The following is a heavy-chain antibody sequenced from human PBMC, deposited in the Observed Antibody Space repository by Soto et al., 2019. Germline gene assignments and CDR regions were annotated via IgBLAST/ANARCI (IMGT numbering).Heavy chain of an antibody. D-gene: IGHD2-15*01. CDR2: INPSGGST. V-gene: IGHV1-46*01. J-gene: IGHJ6*02. CDR3: ARDVRCSGGSCYSIPTNYYYYHGMDV. CDR1: GYTFTSYY. Sequence: QVQLVQSGAEVKKPGASVKVSCKASGYTFTSYYMHWVRQAPGQGLEWMGIINPSGGSTSYAQKFQGRVTMTRDTSASTVYMELSSLRSEDTAVYYCARDVRCSGGSCYSIPTNYYYYHGMDVWGQGTTVTVSS.